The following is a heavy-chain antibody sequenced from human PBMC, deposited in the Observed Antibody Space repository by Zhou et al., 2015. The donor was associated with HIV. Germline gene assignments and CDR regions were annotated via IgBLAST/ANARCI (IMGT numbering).Heavy chain of an antibody. D-gene: IGHD6-19*01. CDR2: ISYDGSNK. CDR3: AKGVFSGEDAFDI. V-gene: IGHV3-30*18. J-gene: IGHJ3*02. CDR1: GFTFSSYG. Sequence: QVQLVESGGGVVQPGRSLRLSCAASGFTFSSYGMHWVRQAPGKGLEWVAVISYDGSNKYYADSVKGRFTISRDNSKNTLYLQMNSLRAEDTAVYYCAKGVFSGEDAFDIWGQGTMVTVSS.